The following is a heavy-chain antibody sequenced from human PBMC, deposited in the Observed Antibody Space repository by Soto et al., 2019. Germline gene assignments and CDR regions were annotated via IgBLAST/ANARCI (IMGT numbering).Heavy chain of an antibody. CDR3: AGQTYYDFWSGYYKADYYYGMDV. CDR1: GGSFSGYY. Sequence: LSLTCAVYGGSFSGYYWSWIRQPPGKGLEWIGEINHRGSTNYNPSLKSRVTISVDTSKNQFSLKLSSVTAADTAVYYCAGQTYYDFWSGYYKADYYYGMDVWGQGTTVTVSS. V-gene: IGHV4-34*01. J-gene: IGHJ6*02. CDR2: INHRGST. D-gene: IGHD3-3*01.